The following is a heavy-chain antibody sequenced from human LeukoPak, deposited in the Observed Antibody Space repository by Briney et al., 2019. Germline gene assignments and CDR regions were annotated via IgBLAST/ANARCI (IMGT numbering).Heavy chain of an antibody. CDR1: GGSISSYY. V-gene: IGHV4-59*01. Sequence: SETLSLTCTVSGGSISSYYWNWIRQPPGKGPEWIGYIYYSGSTNYNPSLKSRVTISVDTSKNQFSLKLSSVTAADTAVYYCARDPRSRGAFDIWGQGTMVTVSS. CDR3: ARDPRSRGAFDI. CDR2: IYYSGST. J-gene: IGHJ3*02.